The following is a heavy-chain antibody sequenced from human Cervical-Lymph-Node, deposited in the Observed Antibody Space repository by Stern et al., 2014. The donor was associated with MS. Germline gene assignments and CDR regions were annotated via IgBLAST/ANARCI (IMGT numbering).Heavy chain of an antibody. J-gene: IGHJ5*02. V-gene: IGHV1-69*06. D-gene: IGHD3-10*01. CDR2: ILLFIGSL. CDR1: GGTFSKSA. Sequence: VQLVESGAEIKRPGSSVKVSCKASGGTFSKSAVTWVRQAPGQGLEWIGRILLFIGSLNYLPKFEGRLRMTADKSPRTAYLHLTSRKSDDTAVYYWATGSSDFGSGPETWGQGTLLIVSS. CDR3: ATGSSDFGSGPET.